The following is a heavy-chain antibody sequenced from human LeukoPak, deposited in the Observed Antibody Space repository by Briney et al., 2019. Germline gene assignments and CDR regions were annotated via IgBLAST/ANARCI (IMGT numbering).Heavy chain of an antibody. V-gene: IGHV3-48*04. CDR1: GFTFSSYS. D-gene: IGHD6-6*01. CDR2: ISSSSSTI. J-gene: IGHJ4*02. CDR3: ARGQALFDY. Sequence: GGSLRLSCAASGFTFSSYSMNWVRQAPGKGLEWVSYISSSSSTIYYADSVKGRFTISRDNAKNSLYLQMNSLRAEDTAVYYCARGQALFDYWGQGTLVTVSS.